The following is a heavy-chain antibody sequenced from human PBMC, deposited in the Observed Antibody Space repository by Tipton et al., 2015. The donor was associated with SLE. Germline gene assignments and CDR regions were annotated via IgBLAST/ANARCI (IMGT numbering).Heavy chain of an antibody. J-gene: IGHJ6*03. CDR1: GGSISSYY. D-gene: IGHD6-13*01. CDR3: ARDHRAAAGTFYYYYMDV. V-gene: IGHV4-59*01. CDR2: IYYSGST. Sequence: TLSLTCTVSGGSISSYYWSWIRQPPGKGLEWIGYIYYSGSTNYNPSLKSRVTISVDTSKNQFSLKQSSVTAADTAVYYCARDHRAAAGTFYYYYMDVWGQGTTVTVSS.